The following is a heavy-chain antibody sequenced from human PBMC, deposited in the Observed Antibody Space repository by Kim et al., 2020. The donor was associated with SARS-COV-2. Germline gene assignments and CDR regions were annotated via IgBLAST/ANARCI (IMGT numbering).Heavy chain of an antibody. J-gene: IGHJ6*02. D-gene: IGHD2-21*01. Sequence: SKKVKADSAKCRFNISRDKSKNTQYLQMNSLRAEDTAVYDCARYSYVMDVWGQGTTVTVAS. CDR3: ARYSYVMDV. V-gene: IGHV3-30-3*01. CDR2: SKK.